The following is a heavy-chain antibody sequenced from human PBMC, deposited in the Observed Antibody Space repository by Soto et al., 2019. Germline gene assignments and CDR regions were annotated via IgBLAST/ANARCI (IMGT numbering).Heavy chain of an antibody. CDR2: IIPIFGTA. CDR3: ATPAKPRRSPGDYYYGMDV. D-gene: IGHD4-17*01. J-gene: IGHJ6*02. CDR1: GGTFSSYA. Sequence: GASVKVSCKASGGTFSSYAISWVRQAPGQGLEWMGGIIPIFGTANYAQKFQGRVTITADESTSTAYMELSSLRSEDTAVYYCATPAKPRRSPGDYYYGMDVWGQGTTVTVSS. V-gene: IGHV1-69*13.